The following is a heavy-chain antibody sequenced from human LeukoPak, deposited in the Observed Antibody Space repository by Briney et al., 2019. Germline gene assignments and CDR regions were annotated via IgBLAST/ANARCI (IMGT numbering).Heavy chain of an antibody. J-gene: IGHJ4*02. CDR2: ISSSGSTI. CDR1: GFTFSSYS. CDR3: ARGEYYYDSSGYYYFDY. V-gene: IGHV3-48*02. Sequence: GGSLRLSCAASGFTFSSYSMNWVHQAPRKGLEWVSYISSSGSTIYYADSVKGRFTISRDNAKNSLYLQMNSLRDEDTAVYYCARGEYYYDSSGYYYFDYWGQGTLVTVSS. D-gene: IGHD3-22*01.